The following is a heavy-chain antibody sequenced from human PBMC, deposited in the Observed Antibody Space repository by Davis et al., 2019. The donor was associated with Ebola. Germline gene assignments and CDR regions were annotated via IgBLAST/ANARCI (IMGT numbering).Heavy chain of an antibody. Sequence: SVKVSCKASGGTFSSYAISWVRQAPGQGLEWMGGIIPIFGTANYAQKFQGRVTITADESTSTAYMELSSLRSEDTAVYYCARGSGLHLGPPTDYYYYGMDVWGQGTTVTVSS. CDR1: GGTFSSYA. J-gene: IGHJ6*02. V-gene: IGHV1-69*13. D-gene: IGHD3-10*01. CDR3: ARGSGLHLGPPTDYYYYGMDV. CDR2: IIPIFGTA.